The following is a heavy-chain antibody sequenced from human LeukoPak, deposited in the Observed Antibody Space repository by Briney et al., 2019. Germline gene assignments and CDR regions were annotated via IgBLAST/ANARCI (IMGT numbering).Heavy chain of an antibody. D-gene: IGHD3-22*01. Sequence: GASVKVSCKASGGTFSSYAISWVRQAPGQGLEWMGIINPSGGSTSYAQKFQGRVTMTRDTSTSTVYMELSSLRSEDTAVYYCARDYYDSSGPFDYWGQGTLVTVSS. V-gene: IGHV1-46*01. CDR1: GGTFSSYA. CDR2: INPSGGST. CDR3: ARDYYDSSGPFDY. J-gene: IGHJ4*02.